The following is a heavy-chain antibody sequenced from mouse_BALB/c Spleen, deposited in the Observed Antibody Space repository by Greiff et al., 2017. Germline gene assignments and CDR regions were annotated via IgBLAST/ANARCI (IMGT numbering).Heavy chain of an antibody. CDR2: ISSGGSYP. CDR1: GFTFSSSG. Sequence: DVMLVESGGDLVKPGGSLKLSCAASGFTFSSSGMSWVRQTPDKRLEWVATISSGGSYPYYPDSVKGRFTISRDHAKNTLYLHMSSLKSEDTAVYYCARQRYFDYWGQGTTLTVSS. CDR3: ARQRYFDY. J-gene: IGHJ2*01. V-gene: IGHV5-6*02.